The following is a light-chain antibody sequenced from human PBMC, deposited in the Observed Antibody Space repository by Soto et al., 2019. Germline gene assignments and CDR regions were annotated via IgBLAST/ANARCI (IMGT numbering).Light chain of an antibody. Sequence: DLQMTQSPSSLSASVGDRVTITCRASQSISGFLTWYKKLTGKAPKLLIFAASGLQSGVPSRFSGSGSGTDFTLTISSLQPEEWATYDGQQSYSSPITVGQGTRVEI. V-gene: IGKV1-39*01. CDR3: QQSYSSPIT. CDR1: QSISGF. J-gene: IGKJ5*01. CDR2: AAS.